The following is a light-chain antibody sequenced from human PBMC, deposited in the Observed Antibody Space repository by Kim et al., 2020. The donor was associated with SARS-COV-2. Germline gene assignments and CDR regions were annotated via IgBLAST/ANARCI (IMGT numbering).Light chain of an antibody. CDR3: QQYKSWPT. CDR1: QSVDTS. V-gene: IGKV3-15*01. J-gene: IGKJ5*01. CDR2: AAS. Sequence: EIVMTQSPATLSVSPGERASLSCRASQSVDTSLAWYQQKPGRAPRLLIVAASTRATGILGRFSGSGSGTEFTLTISSLQSEDFAVYYCQQYKSWPTFGQGTRLEIK.